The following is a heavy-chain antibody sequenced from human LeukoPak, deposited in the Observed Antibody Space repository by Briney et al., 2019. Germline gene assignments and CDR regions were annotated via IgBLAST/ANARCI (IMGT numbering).Heavy chain of an antibody. Sequence: SQTLSLTCTVSGGSISSGDYYWSWIRQPPGKGLEWIGYIYYSGSTYYNPSLKSRVTISVDTSKNQFSLKLSSVTAADTAVYYCARGGLYSSSWLNWLDPWGQGTLVTVSS. D-gene: IGHD6-13*01. J-gene: IGHJ5*02. CDR1: GGSISSGDYY. V-gene: IGHV4-30-4*01. CDR2: IYYSGST. CDR3: ARGGLYSSSWLNWLDP.